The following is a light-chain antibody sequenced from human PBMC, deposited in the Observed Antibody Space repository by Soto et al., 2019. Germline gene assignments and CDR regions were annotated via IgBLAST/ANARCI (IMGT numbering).Light chain of an antibody. J-gene: IGLJ2*01. CDR1: SSNVGRNT. Sequence: QSVLTQPPSASGTPGQRVTISSSGSSSNVGRNTVNWYQQLPGTAPKLLIYSNNQRPSGVPDRFSGSKSGTSASLAISGLQSEDEADYYCAAWDDSLNAVVFGGGTKLTVL. V-gene: IGLV1-44*01. CDR2: SNN. CDR3: AAWDDSLNAVV.